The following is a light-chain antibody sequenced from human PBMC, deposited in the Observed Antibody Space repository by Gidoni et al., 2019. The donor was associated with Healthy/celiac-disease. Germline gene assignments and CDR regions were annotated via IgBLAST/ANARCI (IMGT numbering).Light chain of an antibody. J-gene: IGKJ4*01. CDR1: QSVSSTY. CDR3: QQHGSSPLT. V-gene: IGKV3-20*01. CDR2: GAS. Sequence: EIVLTQSPGTLSLSPGERANLSCRASQSVSSTYLAWYQQKPGQAPRLLIWGASSRATGIPDRFSGSGSGTDFTLTISRLEPEDFAVYYCQQHGSSPLTFGGGTKVEIK.